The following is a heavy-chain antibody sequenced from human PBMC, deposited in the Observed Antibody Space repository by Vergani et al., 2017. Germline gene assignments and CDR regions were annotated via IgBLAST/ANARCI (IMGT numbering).Heavy chain of an antibody. V-gene: IGHV5-51*01. D-gene: IGHD2-8*02. J-gene: IGHJ5*02. CDR3: VRRAGCRITPVTGS. Sequence: EVQLLQSAAEVKKPGESLKISCKGSGYMFSSYWIAWVRQMPGKGLQWIGIVYPADSDTTYSPSFQGQVTISANKSINTAYLQWSSLKTSDSAMYYCVRRAGCRITPVTGSWGQGTLVTVSS. CDR1: GYMFSSYW. CDR2: VYPADSDT.